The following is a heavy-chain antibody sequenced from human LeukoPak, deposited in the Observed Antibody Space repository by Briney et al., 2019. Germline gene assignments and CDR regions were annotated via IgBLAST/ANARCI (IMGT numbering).Heavy chain of an antibody. CDR1: GGTFSSYA. J-gene: IGHJ5*02. CDR2: IIPIFGTA. Sequence: SVKVSCKASGGTFSSYAINWVRQAPGQGLEWMGGIIPIFGTANYAQKFQGRVTMTTDTSTSTAYMELRSLRSDDTAVYYCARGLTGHCTSTSCRDSFDPWGQGTLVTVSS. D-gene: IGHD2-2*01. V-gene: IGHV1-69*05. CDR3: ARGLTGHCTSTSCRDSFDP.